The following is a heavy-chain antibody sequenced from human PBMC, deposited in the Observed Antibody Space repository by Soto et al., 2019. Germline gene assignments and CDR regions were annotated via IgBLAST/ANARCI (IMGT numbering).Heavy chain of an antibody. CDR1: GYTFTSYG. CDR3: ARDRRNLWFGALSYGMDV. J-gene: IGHJ6*02. V-gene: IGHV1-18*01. D-gene: IGHD3-10*01. Sequence: ASVKVSCKASGYTFTSYGISWVRQAPGQGLEWMGWISAYNGNTNYAQKLQGRVTMTTDTSTSTAYLELRSLRSDDTAVYYCARDRRNLWFGALSYGMDVWGQGTTVTVSS. CDR2: ISAYNGNT.